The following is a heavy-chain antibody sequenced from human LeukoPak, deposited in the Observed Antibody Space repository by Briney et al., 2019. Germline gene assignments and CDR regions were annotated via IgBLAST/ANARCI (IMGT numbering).Heavy chain of an antibody. CDR3: ATSCRVPYCGGDCFSAWFDP. CDR1: RGSISSSSYY. D-gene: IGHD2-21*02. V-gene: IGHV4-39*01. CDR2: IYYSGST. Sequence: SETLSLTCTVSRGSISSSSYYWGWIRQPPGKGLQWIGSIYYSGSTYYNPSLKSRVTISVDTSKNQFSLKLSSVTAADTAVYYCATSCRVPYCGGDCFSAWFDPWGQGTLVTVSS. J-gene: IGHJ5*02.